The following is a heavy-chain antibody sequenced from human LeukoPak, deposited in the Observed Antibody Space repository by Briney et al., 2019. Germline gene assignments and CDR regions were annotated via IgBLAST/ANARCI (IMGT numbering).Heavy chain of an antibody. CDR3: ARTTSLTASGYDY. Sequence: ASLKVSCKASGYTFTNYHINWVRQAPGQGLEWMGWINPNTGDRGYVQKFQGRVSITSDTSISTAYMELGSPRSEDTAVYFCARTTSLTASGYDYWGQGTLVTVSS. CDR1: GYTFTNYH. V-gene: IGHV1-8*03. D-gene: IGHD4-17*01. J-gene: IGHJ4*02. CDR2: INPNTGDR.